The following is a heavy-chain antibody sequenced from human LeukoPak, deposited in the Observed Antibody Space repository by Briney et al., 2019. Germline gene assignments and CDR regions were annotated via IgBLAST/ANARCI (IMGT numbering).Heavy chain of an antibody. V-gene: IGHV3-20*01. J-gene: IGHJ4*02. Sequence: GGSLRLPCAASGFPFDDYGMSWVRQAPGKGLEWVSGINWNGGSTYYADSVKGRFTISRDNAKNSLYLQMNSLRVEDTALYHCARDLTSGSYDYWGQGTLVTVSS. CDR2: INWNGGST. CDR3: ARDLTSGSYDY. D-gene: IGHD1-26*01. CDR1: GFPFDDYG.